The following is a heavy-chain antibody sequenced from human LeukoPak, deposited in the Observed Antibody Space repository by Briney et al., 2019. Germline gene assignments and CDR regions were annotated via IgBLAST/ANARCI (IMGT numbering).Heavy chain of an antibody. CDR2: INWNGGST. CDR1: GFTFDDYG. V-gene: IGHV3-20*04. CDR3: ARDSEDSSGWYGVIDY. D-gene: IGHD6-19*01. J-gene: IGHJ4*02. Sequence: GGSLRLSCAASGFTFDDYGMSWVRQAPGKGLEWVSGINWNGGSTGYADSVKVRFTISRDNAKNSLYLKMNSLRAEDTALYYCARDSEDSSGWYGVIDYWGQGTLVTVSS.